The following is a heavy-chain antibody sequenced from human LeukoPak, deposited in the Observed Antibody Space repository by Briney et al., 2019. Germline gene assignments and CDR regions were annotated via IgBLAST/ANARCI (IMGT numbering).Heavy chain of an antibody. J-gene: IGHJ4*02. D-gene: IGHD6-19*01. CDR3: AGSIAVAGTIDY. Sequence: GGSLRLSCAASGFTFSSYGMHWVRQAPGKGLEWVAVIWYDGSNKYYADSVKGRFTISRDNSKNTLYLQMNSLRAEDTAVYYCAGSIAVAGTIDYWGQGALVTVSS. CDR1: GFTFSSYG. CDR2: IWYDGSNK. V-gene: IGHV3-33*01.